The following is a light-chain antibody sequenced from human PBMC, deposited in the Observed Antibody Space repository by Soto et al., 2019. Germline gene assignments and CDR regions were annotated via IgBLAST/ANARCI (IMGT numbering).Light chain of an antibody. CDR2: SNN. V-gene: IGLV1-44*01. Sequence: QSVLTQPLSVSGTPGQRVTISCSGGTSNIGSNTVNWYQHLPGTAPKLLMHSNNQRPSGVPDRFSGSKSGTSASLAINGLQSEDEADYYCATWGDSLNGYVFGTGTQLTVL. J-gene: IGLJ1*01. CDR3: ATWGDSLNGYV. CDR1: TSNIGSNT.